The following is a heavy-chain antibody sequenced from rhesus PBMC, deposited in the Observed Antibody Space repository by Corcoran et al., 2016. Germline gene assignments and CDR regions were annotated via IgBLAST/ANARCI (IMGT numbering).Heavy chain of an antibody. Sequence: QVQLVQSGAEIKQPGASVKLSCKASGYTFTSYYMHWVRQDPGQGLEWIGLTSPYNGNKGYAQNFRGRVTITPDTSTSTGYMELSSLRSEDTAVYYCTRAGNDYPLYDYWGQGVLVTVSS. V-gene: IGHV1-1*01. J-gene: IGHJ4*01. D-gene: IGHD1-32*01. CDR2: TSPYNGNK. CDR1: GYTFTSYY. CDR3: TRAGNDYPLYDY.